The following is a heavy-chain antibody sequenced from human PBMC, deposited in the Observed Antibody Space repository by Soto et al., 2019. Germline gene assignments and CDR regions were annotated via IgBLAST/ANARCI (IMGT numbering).Heavy chain of an antibody. CDR1: GGSVSGYH. D-gene: IGHD3-22*01. CDR2: IYYSGST. Sequence: SETLSLTWNVSGGSVSGYHWSWIRQPPGKGLEWIGYIYYSGSTNYNPSLKSRVTISVDTSKNQFSLKLSSVTAADTAVYYCARDHGNYYDSSGYYYGEYFQHWGQGTLVTVSS. CDR3: ARDHGNYYDSSGYYYGEYFQH. V-gene: IGHV4-59*02. J-gene: IGHJ1*01.